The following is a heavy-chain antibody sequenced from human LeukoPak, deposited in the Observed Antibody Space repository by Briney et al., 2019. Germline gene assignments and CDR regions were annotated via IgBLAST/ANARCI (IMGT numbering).Heavy chain of an antibody. CDR2: IYYSGST. J-gene: IGHJ3*02. V-gene: IGHV4-59*01. Sequence: SQTLSLTCTVSGGSISSYYWSWIRQPPGKGLEWIGYIYYSGSTNYNPSLKSRVTISVDTSKNRFSLKLSSVTAADTAVYYCARVWFGETDAFDIWGQGTMVTVSS. CDR3: ARVWFGETDAFDI. CDR1: GGSISSYY. D-gene: IGHD3-10*01.